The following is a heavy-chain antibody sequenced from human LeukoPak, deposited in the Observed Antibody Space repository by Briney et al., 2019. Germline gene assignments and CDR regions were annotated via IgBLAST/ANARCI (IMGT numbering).Heavy chain of an antibody. CDR2: ISWNSGSI. V-gene: IGHV3-9*01. CDR1: GFTFDDYV. Sequence: GGSLRLSCAASGFTFDDYVMHWVRQAPGQGLELVSGISWNSGSIAYADSVKGRFTISRDNAKNYLYLQMNSLSTEDTALYYCAKDSRYSSGWASFDFWGQGTLVTVPS. CDR3: AKDSRYSSGWASFDF. D-gene: IGHD6-19*01. J-gene: IGHJ4*02.